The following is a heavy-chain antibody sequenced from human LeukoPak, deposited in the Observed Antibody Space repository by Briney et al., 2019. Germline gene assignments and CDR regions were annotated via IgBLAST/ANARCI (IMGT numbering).Heavy chain of an antibody. CDR1: GYTFTSYY. CDR3: ARDWGRVGYSSRGEGGGNFDY. J-gene: IGHJ4*02. V-gene: IGHV1-46*01. D-gene: IGHD6-13*01. Sequence: ASVKVSFKASGYTFTSYYMHWVRQAPGQGLEWMGIINPSGGSTSYAQKFQGRVTMTRDMSTSTVYMELSSLRSEDTAVYYCARDWGRVGYSSRGEGGGNFDYWGQGTLVTVSS. CDR2: INPSGGST.